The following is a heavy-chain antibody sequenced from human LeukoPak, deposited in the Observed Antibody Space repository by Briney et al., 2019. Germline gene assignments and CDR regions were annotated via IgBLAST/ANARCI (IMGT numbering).Heavy chain of an antibody. Sequence: GGSLRLSCAASGFTFSSYWMSWVRQAPGKGLEWVANIKQDGSEKYYVDSVKGRFTISRDNAKNSLYLQMNSLRAEDTAVYYCARESQYCSGGSRYSGAFDIWGQGTMVTVSS. J-gene: IGHJ3*02. V-gene: IGHV3-7*01. CDR1: GFTFSSYW. D-gene: IGHD2-15*01. CDR2: IKQDGSEK. CDR3: ARESQYCSGGSRYSGAFDI.